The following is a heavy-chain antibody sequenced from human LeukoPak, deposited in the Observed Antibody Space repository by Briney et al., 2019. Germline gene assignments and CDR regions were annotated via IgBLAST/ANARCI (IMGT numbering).Heavy chain of an antibody. CDR1: GFTFSSYA. CDR2: ISGSGGST. D-gene: IGHD2-15*01. Sequence: GGSLRLSCAASGFTFSSYAMSWVRQAPGKGLEWVSAISGSGGSTYYADSVKGRFTISRDNSKNTLYLQMNSLRAEDTAVYYCARDSRVADANYFDYWGQGTLVTVSS. J-gene: IGHJ4*02. V-gene: IGHV3-23*01. CDR3: ARDSRVADANYFDY.